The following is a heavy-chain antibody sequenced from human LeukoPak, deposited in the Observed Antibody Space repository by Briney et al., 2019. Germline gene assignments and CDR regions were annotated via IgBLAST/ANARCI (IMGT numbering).Heavy chain of an antibody. CDR1: GGPISSYY. J-gene: IGHJ4*02. V-gene: IGHV4-59*08. D-gene: IGHD6-13*01. CDR3: ARLGYDYGDY. CDR2: IYYSGST. Sequence: SETLSLTCTVSGGPISSYYWSWIRQPPGKGLEWIGYIYYSGSTNYNPSLKSRVTISVDTSKNQFSLKLSSVTAADTAVYYCARLGYDYGDYWGQGTLVTVSS.